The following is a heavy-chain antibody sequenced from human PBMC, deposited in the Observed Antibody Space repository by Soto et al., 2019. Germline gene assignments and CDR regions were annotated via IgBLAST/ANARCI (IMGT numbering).Heavy chain of an antibody. Sequence: SETLSLTCAVYGGSFSVYYWSWIRQYPGKGLEWIGEINHSGSTNYNPSLKSRVTISVDTSKNKFSLKLSSVTAADTAVYYCARGGRHYYDSSGSEVWGQGTLVTV. CDR2: INHSGST. CDR1: GGSFSVYY. V-gene: IGHV4-34*01. CDR3: ARGGRHYYDSSGSEV. D-gene: IGHD3-22*01. J-gene: IGHJ4*02.